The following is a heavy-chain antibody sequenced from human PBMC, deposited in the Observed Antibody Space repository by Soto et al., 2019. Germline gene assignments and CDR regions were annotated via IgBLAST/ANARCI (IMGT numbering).Heavy chain of an antibody. J-gene: IGHJ4*02. CDR1: GYTFTSFG. D-gene: IGHD5-18*01. CDR2: ISGYNGNT. V-gene: IGHV1-18*01. CDR3: ARSERGYSYGYCDY. Sequence: QVQLVQSGAELKKPGASVKVSCKASGYTFTSFGITWVRQAPGQGLEWMGWISGYNGNTEYAQKFQDRVIMTTDTYXRTAYMELRSLRSDDTAVYYCARSERGYSYGYCDYWGQGTLVTVSS.